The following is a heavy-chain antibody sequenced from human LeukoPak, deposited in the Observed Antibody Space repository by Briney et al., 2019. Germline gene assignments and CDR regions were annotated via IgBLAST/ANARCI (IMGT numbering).Heavy chain of an antibody. CDR3: ALKVDDAFDI. CDR1: GYTFTSYG. J-gene: IGHJ3*02. CDR2: IIPILGIA. V-gene: IGHV1-69*04. D-gene: IGHD2-15*01. Sequence: GASVTVSCTASGYTFTSYGISWVRQAPAQGLEWMGRIIPILGIANYAQKFQSRVTITADKSTSTAYMELSSLRSEDTAVYYCALKVDDAFDIWGQGTMVTVSS.